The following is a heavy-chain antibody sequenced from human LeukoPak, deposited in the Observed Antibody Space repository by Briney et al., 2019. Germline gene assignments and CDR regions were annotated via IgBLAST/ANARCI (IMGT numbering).Heavy chain of an antibody. J-gene: IGHJ4*02. CDR1: GGSISSYY. Sequence: PSETLSLTCTVSGGSISSYYWSWLRQPPGKGLEWIGYIYYSGSTNYNPSLKSRVTISVDTSKNQFSLKLSSVTVADTAVYYCARVGERWLTIDYWGQGTLVTVSS. V-gene: IGHV4-59*01. CDR2: IYYSGST. D-gene: IGHD5-24*01. CDR3: ARVGERWLTIDY.